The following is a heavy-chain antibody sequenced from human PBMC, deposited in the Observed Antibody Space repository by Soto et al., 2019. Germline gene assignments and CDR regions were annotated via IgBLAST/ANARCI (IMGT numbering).Heavy chain of an antibody. D-gene: IGHD3-22*01. CDR2: ISGSGSTI. V-gene: IGHV3-48*03. J-gene: IGHJ6*02. CDR1: GFTFSGYE. CDR3: AREVVVFGVIIPTPMDV. Sequence: PGGSLRLSCAASGFTFSGYEMNWFRKAPGKGLEWVSYISGSGSTIYYADSVKGRFTISRDNAKDSLYLQMNSLRAEDTAVYYCAREVVVFGVIIPTPMDVWGQGTTVTVSS.